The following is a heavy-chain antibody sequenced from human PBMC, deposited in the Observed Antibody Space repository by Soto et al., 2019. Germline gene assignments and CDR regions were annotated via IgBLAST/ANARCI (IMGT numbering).Heavy chain of an antibody. Sequence: QVQLQESGPGLVKPSQTLSLTCTVSGDSMGSGDYYWSWIRQPPGKGLQWIGYIHYVGATFYNPSLESRVNISVDKSNNQFSLRLTSVTAADSAVYYCARGSTYYGFLTWGQGTVVTVSS. CDR1: GDSMGSGDYY. D-gene: IGHD4-17*01. CDR2: IHYVGAT. CDR3: ARGSTYYGFLT. V-gene: IGHV4-30-4*01. J-gene: IGHJ5*02.